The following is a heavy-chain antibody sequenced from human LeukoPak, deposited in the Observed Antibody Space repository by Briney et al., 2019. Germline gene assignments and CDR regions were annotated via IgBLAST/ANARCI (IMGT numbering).Heavy chain of an antibody. V-gene: IGHV4-34*01. Sequence: SSETLSLTCAVYGGSFSGYYWSWIRQPPGKGLEWIGEINHSGSTNYNPSLKSRVTISVDTSKNRFSLKLSSVTAADTAVYYCARVTMIVVGWGQGTLVTVSS. CDR2: INHSGST. J-gene: IGHJ4*02. CDR3: ARVTMIVVG. D-gene: IGHD3-22*01. CDR1: GGSFSGYY.